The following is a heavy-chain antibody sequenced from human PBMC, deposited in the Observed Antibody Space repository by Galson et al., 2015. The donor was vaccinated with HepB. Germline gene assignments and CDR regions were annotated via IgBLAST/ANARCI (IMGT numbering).Heavy chain of an antibody. Sequence: SLRLSCAASGFTFDDYGLSWVRQAPRKGLEWVSGINWHGGSTSYADSVKGRFTISRDNAKNSLYLHMNSLRAEDTALYYCARGDPMTPYGLVVDYWGQGALVTVSS. V-gene: IGHV3-20*04. D-gene: IGHD2-15*01. CDR1: GFTFDDYG. J-gene: IGHJ4*02. CDR3: ARGDPMTPYGLVVDY. CDR2: INWHGGST.